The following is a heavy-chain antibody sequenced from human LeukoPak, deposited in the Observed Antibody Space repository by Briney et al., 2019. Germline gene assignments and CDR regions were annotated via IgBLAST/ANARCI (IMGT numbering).Heavy chain of an antibody. CDR3: ARLYDTFDP. CDR1: GGSISSSSYY. J-gene: IGHJ5*02. CDR2: IYYSGST. V-gene: IGHV4-39*01. D-gene: IGHD2/OR15-2a*01. Sequence: SETLSLTCTVSGGSISSSSYYWGWIRRPPGKGLEWIGSIYYSGSTCYNPSLKSRVTISVDTSKNQFSLKLSSVTAADTAVYYCARLYDTFDPWGQGTLVTVSS.